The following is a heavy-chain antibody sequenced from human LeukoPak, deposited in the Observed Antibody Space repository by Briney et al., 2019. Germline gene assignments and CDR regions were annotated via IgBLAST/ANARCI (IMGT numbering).Heavy chain of an antibody. Sequence: PGGSLRLSCAASGFTFSSYWMSWVRQAPGKGLEWGANIKQDGSEKYYVDSVKGRFTISRDNAKNSLYLQMNSLRAEDTAVYYCAREGPTFWSGAFDYWGQGTLVTVSS. V-gene: IGHV3-7*01. D-gene: IGHD3-3*01. CDR3: AREGPTFWSGAFDY. CDR2: IKQDGSEK. CDR1: GFTFSSYW. J-gene: IGHJ4*02.